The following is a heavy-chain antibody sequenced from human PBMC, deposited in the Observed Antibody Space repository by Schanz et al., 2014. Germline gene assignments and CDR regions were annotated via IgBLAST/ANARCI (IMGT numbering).Heavy chain of an antibody. D-gene: IGHD3-9*01. Sequence: VQLVESGGYLVQPGGSLRLSCSASGFTFSSYAMHWVRQASGKGLEYVSAITRSGGGTYYSDSVKGRFTISRDNSKNTLYLQMNSLRAEDTAVYYCAKQIHYDILTVTRTWGQGTLVTVSS. J-gene: IGHJ5*02. V-gene: IGHV3-64*04. CDR1: GFTFSSYA. CDR3: AKQIHYDILTVTRT. CDR2: ITRSGGGT.